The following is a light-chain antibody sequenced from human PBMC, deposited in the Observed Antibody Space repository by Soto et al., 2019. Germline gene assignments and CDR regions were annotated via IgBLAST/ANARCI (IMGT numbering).Light chain of an antibody. CDR2: EVS. J-gene: IGKJ1*01. V-gene: IGKV2D-29*01. CDR3: MQTNHLPLT. CDR1: HSLLHSDGKSY. Sequence: IVMTQTPLSLSVTPGQPASISCKSSHSLLHSDGKSYLYWYLQRPGQPPQLLMSEVSDRFYVAPERFSGNGAWTDFTLTISRVEADDVGLYSCMQTNHLPLTFGPGTKVDVK.